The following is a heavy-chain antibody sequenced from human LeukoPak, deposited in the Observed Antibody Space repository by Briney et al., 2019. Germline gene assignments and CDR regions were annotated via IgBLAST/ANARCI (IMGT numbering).Heavy chain of an antibody. Sequence: GGSLRLSCVASGFSFSTYGMHWVRQAPVKGLEWVSRINSDGSSTSYADSVKGRFTISRDNAKNTLYLQMNSLRAEDTAVYYCAREGGTGSGFDYWGQGTLVTVSS. V-gene: IGHV3-74*01. CDR3: AREGGTGSGFDY. J-gene: IGHJ4*02. CDR1: GFSFSTYG. D-gene: IGHD2-15*01. CDR2: INSDGSST.